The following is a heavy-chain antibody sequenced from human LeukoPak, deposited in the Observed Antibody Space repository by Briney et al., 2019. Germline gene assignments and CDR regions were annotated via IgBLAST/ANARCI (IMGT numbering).Heavy chain of an antibody. D-gene: IGHD3-9*01. CDR1: GFTFSDYY. V-gene: IGHV3-11*04. J-gene: IGHJ4*02. CDR3: ARDMELRYFDWLPSEGCFDY. CDR2: ISSSGSTI. Sequence: GGSLRPSCAASGFTFSDYYMSWIRQAPGKGLEWVSYISSSGSTIYYADSVKGRFTISRDNAKNSLYLQMNSLRAEDTAVYYCARDMELRYFDWLPSEGCFDYWGQGTVVTVSS.